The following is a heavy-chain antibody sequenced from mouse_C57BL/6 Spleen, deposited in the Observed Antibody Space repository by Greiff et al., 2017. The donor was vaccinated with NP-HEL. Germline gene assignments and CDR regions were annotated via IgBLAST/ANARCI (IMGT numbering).Heavy chain of an antibody. CDR1: GYTFTSYG. CDR3: ARRDYYGSSYYLDY. J-gene: IGHJ2*01. V-gene: IGHV1-81*01. CDR2: IYPRSGNT. Sequence: QVQLKQSGAELTRPGASVKLSCKASGYTFTSYGISWVKQRTGQGLEWIGEIYPRSGNTYYNEKFKGKATLTADKSSRTAYMELRSLTSEDSAVYFCARRDYYGSSYYLDYWGQGTTRTVSS. D-gene: IGHD1-1*01.